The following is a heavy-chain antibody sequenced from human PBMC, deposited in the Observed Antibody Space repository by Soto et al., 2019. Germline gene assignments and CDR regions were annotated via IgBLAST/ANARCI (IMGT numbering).Heavy chain of an antibody. Sequence: QVRLVQSGAEVKKPGSSVKVSCKATGGTFSNFANNWVRQAPGQGLEWMGGIILPFGVPHYAQKFQGRVTIAADESMTTVYMDLSGLRSEDAAVYYCARGPDYEGYFDYSGQGTLVTVSS. D-gene: IGHD4-17*01. CDR2: IILPFGVP. CDR1: GGTFSNFA. J-gene: IGHJ4*02. CDR3: ARGPDYEGYFDY. V-gene: IGHV1-69*12.